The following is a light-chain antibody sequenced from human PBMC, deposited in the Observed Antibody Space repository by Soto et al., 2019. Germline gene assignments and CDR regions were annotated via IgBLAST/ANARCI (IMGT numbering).Light chain of an antibody. CDR2: AAF. CDR3: QQSHSTPWT. V-gene: IGKV1-39*01. CDR1: QSITSY. Sequence: DIQMTQSPSSLSASVGDSVTITCRASQSITSYLNWYQQKPGKAPKLLIYAAFSLQSGVPSRFSGSGSGTDFTLIISSLQPEDFATYYCQQSHSTPWTFGQGTKVEIK. J-gene: IGKJ1*01.